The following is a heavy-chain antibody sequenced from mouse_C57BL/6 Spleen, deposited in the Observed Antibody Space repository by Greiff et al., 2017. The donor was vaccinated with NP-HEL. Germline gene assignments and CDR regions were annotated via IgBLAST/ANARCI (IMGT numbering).Heavy chain of an antibody. Sequence: QVQLQQPGAELVRPGSSVKLSCKASGYTFTSYWMDWVKQRPGQGLEWIGNISPSDSGTHYNQKFKDKATLTVDKSSSTAYMQLSSLTSEDSAVYYCARGGNYVGVFAYWGKGTLVTVSA. V-gene: IGHV1-61*01. CDR3: ARGGNYVGVFAY. D-gene: IGHD2-1*01. CDR2: ISPSDSGT. J-gene: IGHJ3*01. CDR1: GYTFTSYW.